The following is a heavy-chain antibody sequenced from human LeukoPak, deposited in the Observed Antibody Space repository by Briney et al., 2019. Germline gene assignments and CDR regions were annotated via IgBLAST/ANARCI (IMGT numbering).Heavy chain of an antibody. CDR2: ISSNGGST. J-gene: IGHJ4*02. CDR1: GFTFSSYA. CDR3: ARGGRSSSSWYVIY. Sequence: GGSLRLSCAASGFTFSSYAMHWVRQAPGKGLEYVSAISSNGGSTYYANFVKGRFTISRDNSKNTLYLQMGSLRAEDMAVYYCARGGRSSSSWYVIYWGQGTLVTVSS. V-gene: IGHV3-64*01. D-gene: IGHD6-13*01.